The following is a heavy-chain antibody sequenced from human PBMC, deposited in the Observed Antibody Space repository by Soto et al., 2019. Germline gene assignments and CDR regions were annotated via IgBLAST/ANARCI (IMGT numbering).Heavy chain of an antibody. J-gene: IGHJ6*02. Sequence: DSVKVSCKASAYTFTSYGISWVRQAPGQGLEWVGWISTYNGKSNYAQKYQGRVTMTTDTSTSTAYMELSSLRFDDTAVYYCARHDRLVRGVLNYYCYGMDVWGQGTTVIGSS. CDR3: ARHDRLVRGVLNYYCYGMDV. D-gene: IGHD3-10*01. CDR1: AYTFTSYG. CDR2: ISTYNGKS. V-gene: IGHV1-18*01.